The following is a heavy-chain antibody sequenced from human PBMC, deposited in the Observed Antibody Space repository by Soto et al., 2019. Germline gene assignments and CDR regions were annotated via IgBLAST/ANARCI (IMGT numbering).Heavy chain of an antibody. CDR1: GYTLTELS. V-gene: IGHV1-24*01. D-gene: IGHD3-3*01. J-gene: IGHJ6*02. CDR2: FDPEDGET. Sequence: GASVKVSCKVSGYTLTELSMHWVRQAPGKGLEWMGGFDPEDGETIYAQKFQGRVTMTEDTSTDTAYMELSSLRSEDTAVYYCATGRLRFLEWPDGYYGMDVWGQGTTVTVSS. CDR3: ATGRLRFLEWPDGYYGMDV.